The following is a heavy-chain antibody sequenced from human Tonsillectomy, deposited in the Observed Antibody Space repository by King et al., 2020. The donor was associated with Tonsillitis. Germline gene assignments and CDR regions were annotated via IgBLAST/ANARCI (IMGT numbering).Heavy chain of an antibody. CDR2: ISGSGGSP. D-gene: IGHD2-21*01. J-gene: IGHJ4*02. Sequence: VQLVESGGGLVQPGGSLRLSCAASGLIFSSHAMNWVRQAPGKGLEGVSHISGSGGSPYYADSVKGLFTISRDNSNNTMYLLMNSLRAEDTALYYCVFWLGGYYFDYWGQGTLVSVSS. V-gene: IGHV3-23*04. CDR1: GLIFSSHA. CDR3: VFWLGGYYFDY.